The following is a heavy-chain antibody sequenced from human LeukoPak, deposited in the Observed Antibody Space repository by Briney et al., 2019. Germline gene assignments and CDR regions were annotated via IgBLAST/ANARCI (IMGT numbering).Heavy chain of an antibody. J-gene: IGHJ4*02. CDR2: ISSGGAAI. V-gene: IGHV3-48*03. D-gene: IGHD3-10*01. CDR3: ARDRPSGNITMIRGVALDY. CDR1: GFSFSTYE. Sequence: GGSLRLSCAASGFSFSTYEMNWVRQAPGKGLEWVSYISSGGAAIYYADSVKGRFSISRDNAKNSLYLRMNSLRAEDTAVYYCARDRPSGNITMIRGVALDYWGQGTLVTVSS.